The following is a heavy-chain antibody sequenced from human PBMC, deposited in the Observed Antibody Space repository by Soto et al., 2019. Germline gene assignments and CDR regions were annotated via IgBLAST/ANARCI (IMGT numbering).Heavy chain of an antibody. V-gene: IGHV3-23*01. J-gene: IGHJ4*02. D-gene: IGHD3-22*01. CDR2: ISGSGGST. CDR1: GFTFSSYA. Sequence: GGSLRLSCAASGFTFSSYAMSWVRQAPGKGLEWVSAISGSGGSTYYADSVKGRFTISRDNSKNTLYLQMNSLRAEDTAVYYCAKCPGNYYDSSGLPFYWGQGTLVTVSS. CDR3: AKCPGNYYDSSGLPFY.